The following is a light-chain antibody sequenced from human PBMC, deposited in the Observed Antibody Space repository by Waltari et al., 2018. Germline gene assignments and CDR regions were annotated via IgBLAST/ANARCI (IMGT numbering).Light chain of an antibody. J-gene: IGLJ3*02. Sequence: QSALTQAASVTGSPGQSITISCTGTRSNVGGSNSVPWYQQYPGQAPKLMIYDVSNRPSGVSNRFSGSKSGNTASLTISGLQAEDEADYYCSSYTSSRTRVFGGGTKLTVL. CDR1: RSNVGGSNS. CDR3: SSYTSSRTRV. CDR2: DVS. V-gene: IGLV2-14*01.